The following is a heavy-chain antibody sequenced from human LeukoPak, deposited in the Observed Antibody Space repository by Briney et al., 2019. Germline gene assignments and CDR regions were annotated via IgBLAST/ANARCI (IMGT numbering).Heavy chain of an antibody. V-gene: IGHV1-69*05. J-gene: IGHJ4*02. CDR2: IIPIFGTA. D-gene: IGHD3-22*01. CDR3: ARGDTITYYYDSCGYLSLDY. CDR1: GGTFSSYA. Sequence: SVKVSCKASGGTFSSYAISLVRQAPGQGLEWMGRIIPIFGTANYAQKFQGRVTITTDESTSTAYMELSSLRSEDTAVYYCARGDTITYYYDSCGYLSLDYWGQGTLVTVSS.